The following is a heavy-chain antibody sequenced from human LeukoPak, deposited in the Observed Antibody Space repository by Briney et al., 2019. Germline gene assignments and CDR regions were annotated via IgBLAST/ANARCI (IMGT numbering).Heavy chain of an antibody. CDR2: IYTSEST. CDR3: ARDKGSGWYGLDF. D-gene: IGHD6-19*01. CDR1: GGSISTYY. J-gene: IGHJ4*02. Sequence: SETLSLTCTVSGGSISTYYWNWIRQPAGKGLEWIGRIYTSESTNYNPSLKSRLTTSVDTSKNQFSLKLTSVTAADTAVYYCARDKGSGWYGLDFWGQGTLVTVSS. V-gene: IGHV4-4*07.